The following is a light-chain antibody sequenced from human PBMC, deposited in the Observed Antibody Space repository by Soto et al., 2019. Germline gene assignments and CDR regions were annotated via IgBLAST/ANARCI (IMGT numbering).Light chain of an antibody. CDR1: QRVSSH. Sequence: EIVVTKSPVTLSVSPGERVTLPCRASQRVSSHVAWYQQKPGQAPRILIYVASTRATGVPARFSGSGSGTEFTLTISSLQSEDFAVYYCQQYHKWPVTFGGGTRVEMK. CDR2: VAS. CDR3: QQYHKWPVT. V-gene: IGKV3-15*01. J-gene: IGKJ4*01.